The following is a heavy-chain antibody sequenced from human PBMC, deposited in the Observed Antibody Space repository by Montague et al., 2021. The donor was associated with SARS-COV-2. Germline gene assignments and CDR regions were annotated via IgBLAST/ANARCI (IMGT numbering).Heavy chain of an antibody. CDR1: GGSVSSRSHF. V-gene: IGHV4-61*09. J-gene: IGHJ5*02. D-gene: IGHD2-15*01. CDR3: TGVVVVVPASPAPTLFDP. Sequence: TLSLTCTVSGGSVSSRSHFWSWIRQPAGKGLEWIGHIDATGXAXYXXXXEXRVTISVDTSNNQFSLRLNSVTAADTAVYYCTGVVVVVPASPAPTLFDPWGQGILVTVSS. CDR2: IDATGXA.